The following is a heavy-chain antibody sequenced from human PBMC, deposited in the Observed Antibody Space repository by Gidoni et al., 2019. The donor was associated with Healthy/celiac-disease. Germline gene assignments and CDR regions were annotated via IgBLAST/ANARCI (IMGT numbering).Heavy chain of an antibody. D-gene: IGHD2-21*01. CDR2: INHSGST. Sequence: QVQLQQWGAGLLKPSETLSLTCAVYGGSFSGYYWSWIRQPPGKGLEWIGEINHSGSTNYNPSLKSRVTISVDTSKNQFSLKLSSVTAADTAVYYCARQFRTKFDYWGQGTLVTVSS. V-gene: IGHV4-34*01. J-gene: IGHJ4*02. CDR1: GGSFSGYY. CDR3: ARQFRTKFDY.